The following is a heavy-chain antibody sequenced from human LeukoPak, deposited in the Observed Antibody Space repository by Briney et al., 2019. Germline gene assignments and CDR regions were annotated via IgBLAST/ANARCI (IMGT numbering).Heavy chain of an antibody. CDR1: GGTFSSYA. CDR3: ARPMGLGVATMGGFDY. CDR2: IIPIFGTA. J-gene: IGHJ4*02. V-gene: IGHV1-69*13. D-gene: IGHD5-12*01. Sequence: SVKVSCKASGGTFSSYAISWVRQAPGQGLEWMGGIIPIFGTANYAQKFQGRVTITADESTSTAYMELSSLRSEDTAMYYCARPMGLGVATMGGFDYWGQGTLVTVSS.